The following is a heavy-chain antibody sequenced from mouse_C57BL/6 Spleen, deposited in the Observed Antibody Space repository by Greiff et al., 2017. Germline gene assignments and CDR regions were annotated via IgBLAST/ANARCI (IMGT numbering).Heavy chain of an antibody. CDR2: ISSGGDYI. CDR1: GFTFSSYA. CDR3: TRSTMVTSYYARDY. Sequence: EVMLVESGEGLVKPGGSLKLSCAASGFTFSSYAMSWVRQTPEKRLEWVAYISSGGDYIYYADTVKGRFTISRDNARNTLYLQMSSLKSEDTAMYYCTRSTMVTSYYARDYWGQGTSVTVSS. D-gene: IGHD2-2*01. J-gene: IGHJ4*01. V-gene: IGHV5-9-1*02.